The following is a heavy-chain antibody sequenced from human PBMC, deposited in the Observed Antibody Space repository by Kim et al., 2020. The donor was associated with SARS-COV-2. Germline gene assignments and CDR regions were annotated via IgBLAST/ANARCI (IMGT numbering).Heavy chain of an antibody. CDR2: INPNSGGT. Sequence: ASVKVSCKASGYTFTGYYMHWVRQAPGQGLEWMGWINPNSGGTNYAQKFQGRVTMTRDTSISTAYMELSRLRSDDTAVYYCARDSSYTPDIVVVPAAMYKYYYYGMDVWGQGTTVTVSS. J-gene: IGHJ6*02. D-gene: IGHD2-2*01. V-gene: IGHV1-2*02. CDR1: GYTFTGYY. CDR3: ARDSSYTPDIVVVPAAMYKYYYYGMDV.